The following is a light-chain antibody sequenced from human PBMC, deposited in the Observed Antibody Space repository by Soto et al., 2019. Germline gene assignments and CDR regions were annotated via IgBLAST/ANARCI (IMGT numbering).Light chain of an antibody. V-gene: IGKV1-39*01. Sequence: DIQMTQSPSSLSASLGDTVTITCRASQGISKYLNWYQHKPPEAPRLLIYGASSLQRGVPSRFSGSVSGTDFTLSIIVLEPEDFATYYCQQSFDAPFTFGPGTTVDIK. CDR1: QGISKY. CDR3: QQSFDAPFT. CDR2: GAS. J-gene: IGKJ3*01.